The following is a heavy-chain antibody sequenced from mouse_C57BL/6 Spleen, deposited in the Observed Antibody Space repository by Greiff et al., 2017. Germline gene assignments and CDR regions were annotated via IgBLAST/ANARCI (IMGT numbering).Heavy chain of an antibody. Sequence: QVQLQQSGAELVKPGASVKISCKASGYAFSSYWMNWVKQRPGKGLEWIGQIYPGDGATNYNGKFKGKATLTADKSSSTAYMQLSSLTSEDSAVYFGARSWDDYGVKGYAMDYWGQGTSVTVSS. CDR3: ARSWDDYGVKGYAMDY. J-gene: IGHJ4*01. D-gene: IGHD2-4*01. V-gene: IGHV1-80*01. CDR2: IYPGDGAT. CDR1: GYAFSSYW.